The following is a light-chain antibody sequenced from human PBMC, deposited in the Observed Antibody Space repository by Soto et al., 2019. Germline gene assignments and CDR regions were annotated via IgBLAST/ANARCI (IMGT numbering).Light chain of an antibody. CDR3: QHYGSSPQT. Sequence: EIVLTQSPGTLSLSPGERATLSCRASQSVSSTCLAWYRQKPGQAPRLLIYGASSRATGIPDRFSGSGSGTDFTLTIGRLEPEDFAVYYCQHYGSSPQTFGQGTKVEIK. J-gene: IGKJ1*01. CDR1: QSVSSTC. V-gene: IGKV3-20*01. CDR2: GAS.